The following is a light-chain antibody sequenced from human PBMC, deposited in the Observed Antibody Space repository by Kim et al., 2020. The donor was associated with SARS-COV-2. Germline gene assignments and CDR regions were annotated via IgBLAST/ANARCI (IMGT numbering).Light chain of an antibody. V-gene: IGLV2-8*01. J-gene: IGLJ2*01. CDR3: TSYAGSNKLV. CDR1: SSDVGGYNY. Sequence: QSALTQPPSAPGSPGQSVTISCTGTSSDVGGYNYVSWYQQHPGKAPKLMIYEVTKRPSGVPDRFSGSKSGYTASLTVSGLQAEDEADYYCTSYAGSNKLVFSGVTMLTVL. CDR2: EVT.